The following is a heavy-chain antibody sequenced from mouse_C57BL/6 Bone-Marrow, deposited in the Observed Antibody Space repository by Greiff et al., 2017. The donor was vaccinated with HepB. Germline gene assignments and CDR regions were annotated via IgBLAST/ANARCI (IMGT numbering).Heavy chain of an antibody. CDR3: ARAKYCGSSPDY. Sequence: VQLQQPGAELVMPGASVKLSCKASGYTFTSYWMHWVKQRPGQGLEWIGEIDPSDSYTNYNQKFKGKSTLTVDKSSSTDYMQLSSLTSEDSAVYYCARAKYCGSSPDYWGQGTTLTVSS. CDR2: IDPSDSYT. CDR1: GYTFTSYW. J-gene: IGHJ2*01. V-gene: IGHV1-69*01. D-gene: IGHD1-1*01.